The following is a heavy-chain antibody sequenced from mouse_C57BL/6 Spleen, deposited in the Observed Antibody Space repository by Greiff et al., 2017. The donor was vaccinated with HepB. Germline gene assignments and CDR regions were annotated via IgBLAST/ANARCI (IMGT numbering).Heavy chain of an antibody. CDR1: GYTFTEYT. CDR2: FYPGSGSI. Sequence: VKLVESGAELVKPGASVKLSCKASGYTFTEYTIHWVKQRSGQGLEWIGWFYPGSGSIKYNEKFKDKATLTADKSSSTVYMELSRLTSEDSAVYFCARHDSWSAYDYDAPMDYWGQGTSVTVSS. D-gene: IGHD2-4*01. J-gene: IGHJ4*01. V-gene: IGHV1-62-2*01. CDR3: ARHDSWSAYDYDAPMDY.